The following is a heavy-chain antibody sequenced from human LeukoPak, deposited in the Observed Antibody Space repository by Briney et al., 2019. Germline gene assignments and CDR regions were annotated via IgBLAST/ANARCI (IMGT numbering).Heavy chain of an antibody. Sequence: PSETLSLTCTVSGGSISSYYWSWIRQRPGKGLEWIRYIYYSGSTSYNSSLESRVTISVDTSKNQFSLKLSSVTAADTAVYYCARGVGAIDYYYMDVWGKGTTVTVSS. J-gene: IGHJ6*03. D-gene: IGHD1-26*01. CDR3: ARGVGAIDYYYMDV. CDR1: GGSISSYY. CDR2: IYYSGST. V-gene: IGHV4-59*12.